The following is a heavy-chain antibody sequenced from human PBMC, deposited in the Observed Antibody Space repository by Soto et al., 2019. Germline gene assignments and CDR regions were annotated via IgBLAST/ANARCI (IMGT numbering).Heavy chain of an antibody. CDR1: GGSISSYY. V-gene: IGHV4-59*12. D-gene: IGHD6-19*01. CDR2: IYYSGST. Sequence: SETLSLTCTVSGGSISSYYWSWIRQPPGKGLEWIGYIYYSGSTIYSPSFQGQVTISADKSINTAYLRWSSLKASDTAMYYCATASGHYFDYWGQGTLVTVSS. CDR3: ATASGHYFDY. J-gene: IGHJ4*02.